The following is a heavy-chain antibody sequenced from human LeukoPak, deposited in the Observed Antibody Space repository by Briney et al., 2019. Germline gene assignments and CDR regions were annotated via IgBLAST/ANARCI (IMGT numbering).Heavy chain of an antibody. D-gene: IGHD3-3*01. CDR1: GFTFSSYS. V-gene: IGHV3-48*01. Sequence: PAGSLRLSCAASGFTFSSYSMNWVRQAPGKGLEWVSYISSSSSTIYYADSVKGRFTISRDNAKNSLYLQMNSLRAEDTAVYYCARDPYSVTIFGVVSGWFDPWGQGTLVTVSS. J-gene: IGHJ5*02. CDR3: ARDPYSVTIFGVVSGWFDP. CDR2: ISSSSSTI.